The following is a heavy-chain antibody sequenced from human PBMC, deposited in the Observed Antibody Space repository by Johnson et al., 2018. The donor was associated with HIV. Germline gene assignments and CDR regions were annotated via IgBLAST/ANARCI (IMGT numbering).Heavy chain of an antibody. CDR1: GFTFSSYA. CDR2: ISGSGGST. D-gene: IGHD5-24*01. Sequence: EQLVESVGGLVQPGGSLRLSCAASGFTFSSYAMSWVRQAPGKGLEWVSAISGSGGSTYYADSVKGRFTISRDNSKNTLYLQMNTLGPEDTAVYYCAKDRSRLHDAFDIWGQGTMVTVSS. CDR3: AKDRSRLHDAFDI. J-gene: IGHJ3*02. V-gene: IGHV3-23*04.